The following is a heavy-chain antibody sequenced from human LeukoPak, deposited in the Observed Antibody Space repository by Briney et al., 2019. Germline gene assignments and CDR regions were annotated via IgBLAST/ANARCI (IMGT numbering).Heavy chain of an antibody. Sequence: ASVKVSCKASGYTFTGYYIHWVRQAPGQGLEWMGWISPNSGDTHSAQTFQGRVTMTSDTSITTAYMELSRLKSDDTAVYYCARVSVWFGSREDYWGQGTLVTVSS. D-gene: IGHD3-10*01. CDR3: ARVSVWFGSREDY. V-gene: IGHV1-2*02. J-gene: IGHJ4*02. CDR1: GYTFTGYY. CDR2: ISPNSGDT.